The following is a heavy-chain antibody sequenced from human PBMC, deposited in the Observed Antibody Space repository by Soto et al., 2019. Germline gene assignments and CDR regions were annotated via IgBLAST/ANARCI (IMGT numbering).Heavy chain of an antibody. D-gene: IGHD3-22*01. CDR3: GRDRAHFYETSGRLDL. Sequence: SETLSLTCSVSGDSMNNADYLWTWIRQPPGKGLQWIGYISYSGNTFYNPSLKTRLTMSVDTSKNQFSVRLKSVTAADTAVYYCGRDRAHFYETSGRLDLWGQGMLVTVYS. J-gene: IGHJ4*02. CDR1: GDSMNNADYL. V-gene: IGHV4-30-4*01. CDR2: ISYSGNT.